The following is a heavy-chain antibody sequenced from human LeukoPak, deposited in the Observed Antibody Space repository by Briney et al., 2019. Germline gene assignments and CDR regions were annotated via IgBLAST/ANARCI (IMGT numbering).Heavy chain of an antibody. CDR1: GGSFNGYY. Sequence: SETLSLTCAVYGGSFNGYYWSWIRQPPGKGLECIGEINHSGSTNYNPSLKSRVTISVDTSKNQFSLKLSSVTAADTAVYYCAGRRYYYGSGSIDYWGQGTLVTVSS. CDR2: INHSGST. D-gene: IGHD3-10*01. CDR3: AGRRYYYGSGSIDY. V-gene: IGHV4-34*01. J-gene: IGHJ4*02.